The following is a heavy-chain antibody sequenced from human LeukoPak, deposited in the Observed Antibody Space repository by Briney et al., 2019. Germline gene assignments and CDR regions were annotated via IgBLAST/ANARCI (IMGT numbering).Heavy chain of an antibody. J-gene: IGHJ6*04. CDR2: IIPIFGTA. D-gene: IGHD5-18*01. CDR3: ARDGVEWMNTAMNYYYYGMDV. Sequence: SVKVSCKASGGTFSSYAISWVRQAPGQGLEWMGGIIPIFGTAHYAQKFQGRVTITADKSTSTAYMELSSLRSEDTAVYYCARDGVEWMNTAMNYYYYGMDVWGKGTTVTVSS. CDR1: GGTFSSYA. V-gene: IGHV1-69*06.